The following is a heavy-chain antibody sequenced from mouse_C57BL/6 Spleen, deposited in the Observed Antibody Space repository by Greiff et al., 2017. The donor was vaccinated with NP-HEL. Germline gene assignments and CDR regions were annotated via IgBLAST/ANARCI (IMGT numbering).Heavy chain of an antibody. J-gene: IGHJ4*01. D-gene: IGHD1-1*01. CDR3: ARSIFITGNSAMGY. Sequence: QVQLQQSGPELVKPGASVKISCKASGYAFSSSWMNWVKQRPGKGLEWIGRIYPGDGDTNYNGKFKGKATLTADKSSSTAYMQLSSLTSEDSAVYFCARSIFITGNSAMGYWGQGTSVTVSS. CDR1: GYAFSSSW. V-gene: IGHV1-82*01. CDR2: IYPGDGDT.